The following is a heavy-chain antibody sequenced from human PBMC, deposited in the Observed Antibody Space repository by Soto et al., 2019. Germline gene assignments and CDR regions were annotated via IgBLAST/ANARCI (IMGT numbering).Heavy chain of an antibody. J-gene: IGHJ5*02. D-gene: IGHD5-12*01. CDR2: IIPIFGTT. CDR1: GGTFSNYA. V-gene: IGHV1-69*15. Sequence: QVHLVQSGAEVKKPGSSVNVSCKASGGTFSNYAITWVRQAPGQGLEWVGRIIPIFGTTNVAQKFQGRVTITADESTTTAYMELSGLRSDDTAVYYGAKDGGADGYFGNWLDPWGQGTLVTVSS. CDR3: AKDGGADGYFGNWLDP.